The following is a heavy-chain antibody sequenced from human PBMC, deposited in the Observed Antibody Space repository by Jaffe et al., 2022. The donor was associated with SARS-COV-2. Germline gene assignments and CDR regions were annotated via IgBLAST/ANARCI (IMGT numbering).Heavy chain of an antibody. V-gene: IGHV1-8*01. CDR2: VNPRSGNT. J-gene: IGHJ1*01. Sequence: QVQLVQSGAEVKKPGASVKVSCKASGFIFIHYDIFWVRQAPGQGLECVGWVNPRSGNTGYARNFRGRVTMTTENSTETAYMELRSLTPDDTAVYYCARTMTMLRGVRGDWGQGTPVTVSS. D-gene: IGHD3-10*01. CDR1: GFIFIHYD. CDR3: ARTMTMLRGVRGD.